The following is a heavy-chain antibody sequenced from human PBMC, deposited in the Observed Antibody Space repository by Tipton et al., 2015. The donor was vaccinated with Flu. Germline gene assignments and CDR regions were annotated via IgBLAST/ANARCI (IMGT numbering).Heavy chain of an antibody. V-gene: IGHV3-72*01. CDR2: TRNKANSYTT. Sequence: SLRLSCAASGFTFSDHYMDWVRQAPGKGLEWIGRTRNKANSYTTEYAASVKGRFTISRDNSKSSLYLQMNSLKTEDSAVYFCARSATTRDFDYWGQGTLVTVSS. CDR3: ARSATTRDFDY. CDR1: GFTFSDHY. D-gene: IGHD1-1*01. J-gene: IGHJ4*02.